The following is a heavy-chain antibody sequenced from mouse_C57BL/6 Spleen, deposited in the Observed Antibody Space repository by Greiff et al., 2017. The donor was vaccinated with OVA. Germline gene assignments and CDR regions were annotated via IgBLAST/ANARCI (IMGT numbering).Heavy chain of an antibody. CDR3: AREGIPAKAWFAY. V-gene: IGHV1-26*01. CDR1: GYTFTDYY. J-gene: IGHJ3*01. D-gene: IGHD3-2*02. Sequence: VQLQQSGPELVKPGASVKISCKASGYTFTDYYMNWVKQSHGKSLEWIGDINPNNGGTSYNQKFKGKATLTVEKSSSTAYMELRSLTSEDSAVYYCAREGIPAKAWFAYWGQGTLVTVSA. CDR2: INPNNGGT.